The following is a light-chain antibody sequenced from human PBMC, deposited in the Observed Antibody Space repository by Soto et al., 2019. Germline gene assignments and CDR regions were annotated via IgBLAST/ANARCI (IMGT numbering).Light chain of an antibody. J-gene: IGLJ1*01. CDR1: SSNIGSNT. Sequence: SLLPQPPSTSGTPGQRVTISCSGSSSNIGSNTVNWYQQLPGTAPKLLIYSNNQRPSGVPDRFSGSKSGTSASLAISGLQSEDEADYYCAAWDDSLNGYVFGTGTKGTVL. V-gene: IGLV1-44*01. CDR2: SNN. CDR3: AAWDDSLNGYV.